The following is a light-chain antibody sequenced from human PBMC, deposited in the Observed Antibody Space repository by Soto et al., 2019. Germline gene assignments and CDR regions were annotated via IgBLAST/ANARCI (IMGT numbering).Light chain of an antibody. CDR2: DAS. CDR3: QQYHNYWT. V-gene: IGKV1-9*01. CDR1: QDISNY. J-gene: IGKJ1*01. Sequence: DIQLTQSPSFLSASVGDRVTITCRASQDISNYLAWYQQKPGKAPKLLIYDASSLETGVPSRFRGSGSGTEFTLTIDSLLPDDFATYYCQQYHNYWTFGQGTKVDIK.